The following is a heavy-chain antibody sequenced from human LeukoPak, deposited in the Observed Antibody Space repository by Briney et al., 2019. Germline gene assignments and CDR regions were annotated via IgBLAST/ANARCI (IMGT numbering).Heavy chain of an antibody. Sequence: GSLRLSCAASGFNFSSYAMSWVRQPPGQGLEWIGEISLTGLTHYNPSLESRVTVSLDKSKNQLSLNLTSVTAADTAVYYCSRENGAFSPFGYWGQGTLVTVLS. CDR3: SRENGAFSPFGY. J-gene: IGHJ4*02. D-gene: IGHD2-8*01. CDR2: ISLTGLT. CDR1: GFNFSSYAM. V-gene: IGHV4-4*02.